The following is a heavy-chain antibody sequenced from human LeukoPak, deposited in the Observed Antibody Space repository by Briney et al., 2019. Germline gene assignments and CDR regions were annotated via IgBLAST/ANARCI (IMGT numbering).Heavy chain of an antibody. J-gene: IGHJ5*02. V-gene: IGHV3-49*04. D-gene: IGHD4-17*01. CDR2: IRSKAYGGTT. CDR3: AGASRMTTVSS. CDR1: GFTFGDYA. Sequence: GGSLRLSCTASGFTFGDYAMSWVRQAPGKGLEWVGFIRSKAYGGTTEYAASVKGRFTISRDDSKSIAYLQMNSLKTEDTAVYYCAGASRMTTVSSWGQGTLVTVSS.